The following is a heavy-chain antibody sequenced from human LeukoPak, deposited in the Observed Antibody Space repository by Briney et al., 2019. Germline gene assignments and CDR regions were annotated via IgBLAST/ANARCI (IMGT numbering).Heavy chain of an antibody. CDR2: ISWNSGSI. CDR1: GFTFDDYA. CDR3: AKAPYGDYVAQFDY. V-gene: IGHV3-9*01. J-gene: IGHJ4*02. Sequence: GRSLRLSCAASGFTFDDYAMHWVRQAPGKGLEWVSGISWNSGSIGYADSVKGRFTISRDNAKNSPYLQMNSLRAEDTALYYCAKAPYGDYVAQFDYWGQGTLVTVSS. D-gene: IGHD4-17*01.